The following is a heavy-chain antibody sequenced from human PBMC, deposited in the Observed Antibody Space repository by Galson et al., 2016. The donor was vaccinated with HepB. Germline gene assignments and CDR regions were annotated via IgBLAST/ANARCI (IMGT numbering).Heavy chain of an antibody. D-gene: IGHD1-26*01. CDR2: IYYGGST. CDR1: GGSISSAGFY. Sequence: LTCTVSGGSISSAGFYWTWIRQLPGRGLEWIGYIYYGGSTFYNPSLQSRVTMSVDTSKNQFSLRLKSVTAADTAVYYCARDNVMGAKNWFDPWGQGTLVTVSS. V-gene: IGHV4-31*03. J-gene: IGHJ5*02. CDR3: ARDNVMGAKNWFDP.